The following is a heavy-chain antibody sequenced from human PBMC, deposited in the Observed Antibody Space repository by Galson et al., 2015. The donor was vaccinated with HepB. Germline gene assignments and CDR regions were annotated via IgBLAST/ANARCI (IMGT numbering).Heavy chain of an antibody. CDR3: ARDTGSSTSDGSFDI. Sequence: SVKVSCKASGYTFTSYYMHWVRQAPGQGLEWMGIINPSGGSTSYAQKYQGRVTMTRDTSTSTVYMELSSLRSEDTAVYYCARDTGSSTSDGSFDIWGQGTMVTVSS. CDR2: INPSGGST. V-gene: IGHV1-46*01. J-gene: IGHJ3*02. CDR1: GYTFTSYY. D-gene: IGHD2-2*01.